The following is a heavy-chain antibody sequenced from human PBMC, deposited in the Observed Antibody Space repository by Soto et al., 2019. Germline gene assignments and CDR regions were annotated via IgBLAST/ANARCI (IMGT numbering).Heavy chain of an antibody. D-gene: IGHD3-22*01. V-gene: IGHV3-30-3*01. CDR2: IRFDGTYK. CDR3: AREGGRMTMIARMDV. J-gene: IGHJ6*02. Sequence: XGSRRLSCAASGLTFSDHAMHWVRQAPGKGLEWVAVIRFDGTYKYYADSVKGRFIISRDNSENTLHLQMKSLRVEDTGVYYCAREGGRMTMIARMDVWGQGTTVTVSS. CDR1: GLTFSDHA.